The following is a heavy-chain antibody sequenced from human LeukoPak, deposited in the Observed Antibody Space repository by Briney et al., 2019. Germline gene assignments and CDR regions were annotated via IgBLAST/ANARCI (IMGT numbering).Heavy chain of an antibody. V-gene: IGHV3-7*04. D-gene: IGHD6-13*01. J-gene: IGHJ4*02. CDR3: ARGAIAAAGYYYFDY. CDR1: GFTFSSYW. Sequence: GGSLRLSCAASGFTFSSYWMNWVRQAPGKGLEWVANIKQDGSEKYYVDSVRGRFTISRDNAKNSLYLQMNSLRAEDKAVFYCARGAIAAAGYYYFDYWGQGHQVTVTS. CDR2: IKQDGSEK.